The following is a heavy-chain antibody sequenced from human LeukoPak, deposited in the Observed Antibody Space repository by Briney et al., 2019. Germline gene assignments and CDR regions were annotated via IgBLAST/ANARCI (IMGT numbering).Heavy chain of an antibody. CDR1: KFIFSNYW. D-gene: IGHD6-19*01. V-gene: IGHV3-49*04. CDR3: TRDWLDFDY. Sequence: PGGSLRLSCAASKFIFSNYWMSWVRQAPGKGLEWVGFIRSKAYGGTTEYAASVKGRFTISRDDSKSIAYLQMNSLKTEDTAVYYCTRDWLDFDYWGQGTLVTVSS. CDR2: IRSKAYGGTT. J-gene: IGHJ4*02.